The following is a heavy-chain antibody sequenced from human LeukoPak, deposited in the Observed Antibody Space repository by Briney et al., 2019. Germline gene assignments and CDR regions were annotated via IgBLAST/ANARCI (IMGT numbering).Heavy chain of an antibody. CDR3: ARRLVVYGNYFDW. V-gene: IGHV4-39*01. Sequence: SETLSLTCTVSGGSISSSSYYWGWIRQPPGKGLEWIGSIYSSGSTYYSPSLKSRVTISVDTSKNQLSLKMTSVTAADTAVYYCARRLVVYGNYFDWWGQGTLVTVSS. D-gene: IGHD2-15*01. CDR2: IYSSGST. CDR1: GGSISSSSYY. J-gene: IGHJ4*02.